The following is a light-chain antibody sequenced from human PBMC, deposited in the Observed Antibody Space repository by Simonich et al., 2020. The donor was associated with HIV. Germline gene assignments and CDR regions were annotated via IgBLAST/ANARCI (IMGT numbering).Light chain of an antibody. J-gene: IGKJ4*01. V-gene: IGKV1-5*03. CDR3: QQYKTNLS. Sequence: DIQMTQSPSTLSASVGDRVTITCRDSQIMSISLAWYQQKLGKAPKLLIYQASSLDTEVPSRFSGSGSGTEFTLTITSLQPDDFATYYCQQYKTNLSFGGGTKVDIK. CDR2: QAS. CDR1: QIMSIS.